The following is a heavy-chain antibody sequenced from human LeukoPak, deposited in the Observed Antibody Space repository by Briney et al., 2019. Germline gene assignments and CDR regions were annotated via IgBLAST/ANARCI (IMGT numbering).Heavy chain of an antibody. CDR2: ISLSGQT. CDR1: GGSIRSTNW. V-gene: IGHV4/OR15-8*02. Sequence: SETLSLTCGVAGGSIRSTNWWSWVRQPPGQGLEWIGEISLSGQTNFNPSLNGRVTMSLDESRNQLSLKLTSVTAADTVLSYCSRESGAFCPFGYWGQGTLVIVPP. J-gene: IGHJ4*02. CDR3: SRESGAFCPFGY. D-gene: IGHD1-26*01.